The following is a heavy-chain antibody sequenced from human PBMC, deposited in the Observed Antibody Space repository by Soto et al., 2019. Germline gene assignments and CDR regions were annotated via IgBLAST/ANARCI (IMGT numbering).Heavy chain of an antibody. V-gene: IGHV4-61*01. D-gene: IGHD3-10*01. CDR1: GGSVSRGSYY. CDR2: IYYSGST. Sequence: SETLSLTCTVSGGSVSRGSYYWSWIRQPPGKGLEWIGYIYYSGSTNYNPSLKSRVTISVDASKNQFSLKLSSVTAADTAVYYCARATMVRGEAAYGMDVWGQGTTVTVSS. CDR3: ARATMVRGEAAYGMDV. J-gene: IGHJ6*02.